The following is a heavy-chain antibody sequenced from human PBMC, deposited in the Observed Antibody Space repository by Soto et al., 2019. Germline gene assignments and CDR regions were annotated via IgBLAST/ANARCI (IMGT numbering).Heavy chain of an antibody. CDR1: GFTFSSYG. CDR3: AKSVGGGYYYGMDV. V-gene: IGHV3-30*18. Sequence: LRLSCAASGFTFSSYGMHWVRQAPGKGLEWVAVISYDGSNKYYADSVKGRFTISRDNSKNTLYLQMNSLRAEDTAVYYCAKSVGGGYYYGMDVWGQGTTVTVSS. CDR2: ISYDGSNK. D-gene: IGHD1-26*01. J-gene: IGHJ6*02.